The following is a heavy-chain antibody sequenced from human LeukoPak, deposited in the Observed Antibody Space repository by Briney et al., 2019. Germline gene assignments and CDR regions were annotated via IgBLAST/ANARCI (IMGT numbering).Heavy chain of an antibody. D-gene: IGHD3-22*01. Sequence: GGSLRLSCAVSGITLSNYGMAWVRQAPGKGLEWVAGISDSGGSTNYADSVKGRFTISRDNPKNTLYLQMNSLRAEDTAVYFCAKRGVVIRVILVGFHKEAYYFDSWGQGALVTVSS. CDR1: GITLSNYG. CDR2: ISDSGGST. V-gene: IGHV3-23*01. J-gene: IGHJ4*02. CDR3: AKRGVVIRVILVGFHKEAYYFDS.